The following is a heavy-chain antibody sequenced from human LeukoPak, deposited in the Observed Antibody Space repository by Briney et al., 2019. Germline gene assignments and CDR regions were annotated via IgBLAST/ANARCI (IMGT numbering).Heavy chain of an antibody. CDR1: GGSISNYY. Sequence: LSLTCTVSGGSISNYYWSWIRQAPGKGLEWISYISSSSSYTNYADSVKGRFTISRDNAKNSLYLQMNSLRAEDTAVYYCARDRRVSGFDYWGQGTLVTVSS. CDR2: ISSSSSYT. J-gene: IGHJ4*02. CDR3: ARDRRVSGFDY. V-gene: IGHV3-11*05.